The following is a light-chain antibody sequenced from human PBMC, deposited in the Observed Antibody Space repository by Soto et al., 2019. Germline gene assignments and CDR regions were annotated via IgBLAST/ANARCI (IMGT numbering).Light chain of an antibody. CDR1: RSNIGSNF. J-gene: IGLJ2*01. CDR2: RNN. V-gene: IGLV1-47*01. CDR3: AAWDGSLSVAV. Sequence: QSVLTQPPSASGTPGQRVTISCSGSRSNIGSNFVYWYQQLPGTAPKVLIYRNNQRPSGVPDRFSGSKSGTSASLASSGLRSEDEADYYCAAWDGSLSVAVFGGGTKLTVL.